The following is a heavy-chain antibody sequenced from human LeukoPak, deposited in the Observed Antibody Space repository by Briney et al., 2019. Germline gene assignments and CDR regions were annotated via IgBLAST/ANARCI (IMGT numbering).Heavy chain of an antibody. CDR3: ARPRRCSSTTCTDAFDI. V-gene: IGHV1-3*01. D-gene: IGHD2-2*01. CDR1: GYTFTSYA. CDR2: INAGNGNT. J-gene: IGHJ3*02. Sequence: GASVKVSCKASGYTFTSYAMHWVRQAPGQRLEWMGWINAGNGNTKYSQKFQGRVTITRDTSASTAYMELSSLRSEDTAVYYCARPRRCSSTTCTDAFDIWGQGTMVTVSS.